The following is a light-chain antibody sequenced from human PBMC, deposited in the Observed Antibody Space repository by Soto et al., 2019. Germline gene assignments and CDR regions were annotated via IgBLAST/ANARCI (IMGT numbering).Light chain of an antibody. CDR3: SSYTSSSTVV. CDR2: EVS. J-gene: IGLJ2*01. V-gene: IGLV2-14*01. Sequence: QAVVTQPASVSGSPGQSITISCTGTSSDVGGYNYVSWYQQHPGKAPKLMIYEVSNRPSGVSNRFSGSKSGNTASLTISGLQAEDEADYYCSSYTSSSTVVFGGGTKLTV. CDR1: SSDVGGYNY.